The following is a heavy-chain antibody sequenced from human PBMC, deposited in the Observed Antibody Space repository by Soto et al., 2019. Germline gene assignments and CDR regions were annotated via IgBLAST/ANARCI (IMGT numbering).Heavy chain of an antibody. V-gene: IGHV3-23*01. J-gene: IGHJ3*02. CDR2: VDVGGGST. D-gene: IGHD2-15*01. Sequence: EVQLLESGGGLVQPGGSLRLSCAASGFTFSTHAMIWVRQAPGKGLNWVSTVDVGGGSTYYTDSVKGRFTVSRDNSKNPVYLQLNTLRAEDAAIYFCASDSGPWGGVVCDIRCQGTMGTVPS. CDR3: ASDSGPWGGVVCDI. CDR1: GFTFSTHA.